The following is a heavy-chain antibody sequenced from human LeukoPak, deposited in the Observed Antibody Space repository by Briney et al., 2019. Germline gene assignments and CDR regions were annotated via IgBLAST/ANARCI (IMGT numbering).Heavy chain of an antibody. V-gene: IGHV3-23*01. CDR3: AKVRAGGTSWPYYFDY. Sequence: GGSLRLSCAASGFTFSSYAMSWVRQAPGKGLEWVPAISGRGGSTYYADSVKGRFTISRDNSKNTLYLQMNSLRAEDTAVYYCAKVRAGGTSWPYYFDYWGQGTLVTVSS. CDR1: GFTFSSYA. CDR2: ISGRGGST. D-gene: IGHD3-16*01. J-gene: IGHJ4*02.